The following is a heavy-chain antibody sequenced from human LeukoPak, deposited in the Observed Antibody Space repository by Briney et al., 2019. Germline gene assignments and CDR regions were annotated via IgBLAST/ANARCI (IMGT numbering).Heavy chain of an antibody. D-gene: IGHD3-10*01. CDR2: IKQDGSEK. Sequence: GGGLRLSCAASGFTFSSYWMSWGRHAPGEGVGWVANIKQDGSEKYYVDYVKGRLPLSRDNDQHSLSIQMNSLRVEDTAVYYCARGPPYGSRSDFFDYRGPGTLVTVSS. J-gene: IGHJ4*02. V-gene: IGHV3-7*01. CDR3: ARGPPYGSRSDFFDY. CDR1: GFTFSSYW.